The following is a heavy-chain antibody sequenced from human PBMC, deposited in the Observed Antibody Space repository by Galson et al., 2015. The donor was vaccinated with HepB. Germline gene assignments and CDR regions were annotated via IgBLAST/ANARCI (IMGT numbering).Heavy chain of an antibody. D-gene: IGHD6-6*01. CDR1: GDTFSSNA. CDR3: ARDSATRPFDY. J-gene: IGHJ4*02. Sequence: SVKVSCKASGDTFSSNAIGWVRQAPGQGLEWMGRIIPILGIANHAQKFQGRVTITADKSTSTAYMKLRSLRSEDTAVYYCARDSATRPFDYWGQGTLVTVSS. V-gene: IGHV1-69*04. CDR2: IIPILGIA.